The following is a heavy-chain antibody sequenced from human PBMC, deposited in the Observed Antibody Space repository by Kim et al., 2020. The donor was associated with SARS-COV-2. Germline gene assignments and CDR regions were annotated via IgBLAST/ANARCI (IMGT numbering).Heavy chain of an antibody. Sequence: SETLSLTCTVSGGSISSYYWSWIRQPPGKGLEWIGYIYYSGSTNYNPSLKSRVTISVDTSKNQFSLKVSSVTAADTAVYYCARGWKRISMIRGVIIIPDYWGQGTLVTVSS. J-gene: IGHJ4*02. D-gene: IGHD3-10*01. CDR2: IYYSGST. V-gene: IGHV4-59*01. CDR1: GGSISSYY. CDR3: ARGWKRISMIRGVIIIPDY.